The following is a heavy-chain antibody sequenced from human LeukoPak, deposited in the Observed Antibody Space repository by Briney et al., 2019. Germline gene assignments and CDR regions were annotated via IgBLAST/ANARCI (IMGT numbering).Heavy chain of an antibody. Sequence: GRSLRLSCAASGFTFSSYAMHWVRQAPGKGLEWVAVISYDGSNKYYADSVKGRFTISRDNSKNTLYLQMNSLRAEDTAVYYCALLYCSSTCCHDYWGQGTLVTVSS. CDR3: ALLYCSSTCCHDY. CDR2: ISYDGSNK. J-gene: IGHJ4*02. D-gene: IGHD2-2*01. CDR1: GFTFSSYA. V-gene: IGHV3-30-3*01.